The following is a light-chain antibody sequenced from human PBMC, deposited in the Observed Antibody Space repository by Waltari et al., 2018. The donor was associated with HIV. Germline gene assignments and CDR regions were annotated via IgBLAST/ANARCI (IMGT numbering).Light chain of an antibody. CDR3: QQYNNWPIT. Sequence: EIVMTQSPATLSVSPGERATVSCRASQSLASNLAWYQQKPGQAPRLLIHGASTRATGIPARFSGSGSGTEFTLTISSLQSEDFAVYYCQQYNNWPITFGQGTRLEIK. J-gene: IGKJ5*01. V-gene: IGKV3-15*01. CDR2: GAS. CDR1: QSLASN.